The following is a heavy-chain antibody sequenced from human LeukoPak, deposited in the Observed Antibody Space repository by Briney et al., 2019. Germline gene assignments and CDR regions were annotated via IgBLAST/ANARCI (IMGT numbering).Heavy chain of an antibody. Sequence: SSQTLSLTCTVSGGSISSGDYYWSWIRQPPGKGLEYIGYIYYSGSTYYNPSLKSRITISVDTSKNQFSLKLSSMTAADTAVYYCARGTWSSSIDYWGQGTLVTVSS. J-gene: IGHJ4*02. CDR3: ARGTWSSSIDY. CDR1: GGSISSGDYY. CDR2: IYYSGST. D-gene: IGHD6-6*01. V-gene: IGHV4-30-4*01.